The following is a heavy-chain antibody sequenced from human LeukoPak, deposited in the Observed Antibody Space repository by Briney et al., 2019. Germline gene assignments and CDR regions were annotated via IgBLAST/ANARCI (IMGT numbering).Heavy chain of an antibody. CDR2: ISRSSTDI. CDR3: ARDELGVSGSGVYYYYGMDV. CDR1: GFSFSSYS. Sequence: GGSLRLSCAASGFSFSSYSMNWVRQAPGKGLEWVSSISRSSTDIQYADSVKGRFTISRDNAKNSVHLQMNSLRAEDTAVYYCARDELGVSGSGVYYYYGMDVWGQGTTVTVSS. V-gene: IGHV3-21*01. D-gene: IGHD3-16*01. J-gene: IGHJ6*02.